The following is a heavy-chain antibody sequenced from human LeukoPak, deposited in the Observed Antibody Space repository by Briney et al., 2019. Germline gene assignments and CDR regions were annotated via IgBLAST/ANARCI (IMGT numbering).Heavy chain of an antibody. V-gene: IGHV3-30*02. D-gene: IGHD7-27*01. CDR2: IRYDGSNK. J-gene: IGHJ4*02. CDR1: GFTFSSYA. Sequence: LTGGSLRLSCAASGFTFSSYAMHWVRQAPGKGLEWVAFIRYDGSNKYYADSVKGRFTISRDNSKNTLYLQMNSLRAEDTAVYYCAKVHWGPLFFDYWGQGTLVTVSS. CDR3: AKVHWGPLFFDY.